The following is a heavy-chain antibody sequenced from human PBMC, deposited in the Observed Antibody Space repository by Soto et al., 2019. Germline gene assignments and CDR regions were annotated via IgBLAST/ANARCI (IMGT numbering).Heavy chain of an antibody. V-gene: IGHV2-5*02. D-gene: IGHD3-22*01. CDR2: IYWDDDK. CDR3: AHRLYDSSAYSFDY. Sequence: SGPTPVNPTQTLTLTCTFSGFSFTTSGVGVAWIRQPPGKALEWLAFIYWDDDKRYSPSLKNRLTITKDTSKNQVVLIMTNMDPVDTATYYCAHRLYDSSAYSFDYWGQGTLVTVSS. CDR1: GFSFTTSGVG. J-gene: IGHJ4*02.